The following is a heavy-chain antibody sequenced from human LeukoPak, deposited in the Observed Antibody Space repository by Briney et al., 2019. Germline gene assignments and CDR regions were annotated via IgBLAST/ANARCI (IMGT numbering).Heavy chain of an antibody. CDR2: IWYDGSNK. Sequence: PGGSLRLSCAASGFTFSSHGMHWVRQAPGKGLEWVAVIWYDGSNKYHADSVKGRFTISRDNSKNTLYLQMNSLRAEDTAVYYCAKDLSTATDAFDIWGQGTMVTVSS. J-gene: IGHJ3*02. V-gene: IGHV3-33*06. D-gene: IGHD6-25*01. CDR1: GFTFSSHG. CDR3: AKDLSTATDAFDI.